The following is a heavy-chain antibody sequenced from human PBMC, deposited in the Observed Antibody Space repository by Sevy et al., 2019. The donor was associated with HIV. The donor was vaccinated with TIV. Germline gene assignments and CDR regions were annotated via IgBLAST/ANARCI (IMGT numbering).Heavy chain of an antibody. CDR2: ISGSYNST. D-gene: IGHD1-1*01. V-gene: IGHV3-23*01. J-gene: IGHJ4*02. Sequence: GGCLRLSCAASGFTFSIYAMSWVRQAPGKGLEWVSGISGSYNSTYYADSVKGRFTISIDNSKNTLYLQMNSLRAEDTAVYYCAKDLYNETSLFDYWGQGTLVTVSS. CDR1: GFTFSIYA. CDR3: AKDLYNETSLFDY.